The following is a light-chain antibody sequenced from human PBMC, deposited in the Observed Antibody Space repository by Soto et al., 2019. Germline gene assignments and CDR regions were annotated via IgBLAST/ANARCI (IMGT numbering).Light chain of an antibody. CDR2: EVK. V-gene: IGLV2-14*01. CDR3: NSYTSSSTLV. CDR1: SSDIGGYNY. Sequence: QSALTQPASVSGSPGQSITISCTGTSSDIGGYNYVSWYQHHPGKAPKLMIYEVKNRPSGVSYRFSGSKSGNTASLTISGLQAGDEAIYYANSYTSSSTLVFGTGTKLT. J-gene: IGLJ1*01.